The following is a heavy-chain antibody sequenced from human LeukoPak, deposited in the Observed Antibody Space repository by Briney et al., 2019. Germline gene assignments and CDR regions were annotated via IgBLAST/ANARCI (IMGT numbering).Heavy chain of an antibody. D-gene: IGHD5-12*01. Sequence: SETLSLTCIVSGGSVSSSNYYWTWIRQPPGKGLEWIGYIYFSGKTKYNSSLRSRVTISLDTSKNQFSLKLGSVTAADTAVYYCASAATYLRYFDYWGQGTLVTVSS. V-gene: IGHV4-61*01. J-gene: IGHJ4*02. CDR2: IYFSGKT. CDR1: GGSVSSSNYY. CDR3: ASAATYLRYFDY.